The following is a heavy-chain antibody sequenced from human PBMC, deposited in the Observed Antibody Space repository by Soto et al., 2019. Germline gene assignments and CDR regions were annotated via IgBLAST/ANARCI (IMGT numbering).Heavy chain of an antibody. CDR2: ISYDGSNK. Sequence: GGSLRLSCAASGFTFSSYGMHWVRQAPGKGLEWVAVISYDGSNKYYADSVKGRFTISRDNSKNTLYLQMNSLRAEDTAVYYCAKDFNWNHEANYFDYWGQGTLVTVSS. V-gene: IGHV3-30*18. CDR3: AKDFNWNHEANYFDY. CDR1: GFTFSSYG. J-gene: IGHJ4*02. D-gene: IGHD1-20*01.